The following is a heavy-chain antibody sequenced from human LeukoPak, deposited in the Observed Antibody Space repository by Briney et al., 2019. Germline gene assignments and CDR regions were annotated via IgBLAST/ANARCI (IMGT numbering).Heavy chain of an antibody. CDR2: IYPGDSDT. CDR3: ASLRSYSDAFDI. J-gene: IGHJ3*02. D-gene: IGHD2-21*01. V-gene: IGHV5-51*01. Sequence: GESLKISCKGSGYIFTSHWIAWVRQLPGEGLEWMGIIYPGDSDTRYSPSFQGQATISADKSISTAFLQWSSLKASDSAMYYCASLRSYSDAFDIWGQGTMVTVSS. CDR1: GYIFTSHW.